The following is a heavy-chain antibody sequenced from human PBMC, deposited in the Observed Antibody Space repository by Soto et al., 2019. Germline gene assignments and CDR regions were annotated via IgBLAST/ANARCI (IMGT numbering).Heavy chain of an antibody. CDR3: AKDQQQYNWFDP. CDR1: GFTFSSYA. D-gene: IGHD6-13*01. CDR2: ISGSGGST. J-gene: IGHJ5*02. V-gene: IGHV3-23*01. Sequence: GGSLRLSCAASGFTFSSYAMSWVRQAPGQGLEWVSAISGSGGSTYYADSVKGRFTISRDNSKNTLYLQMSSLRAEDTAVYYCAKDQQQYNWFDPWGQGTLVTVSS.